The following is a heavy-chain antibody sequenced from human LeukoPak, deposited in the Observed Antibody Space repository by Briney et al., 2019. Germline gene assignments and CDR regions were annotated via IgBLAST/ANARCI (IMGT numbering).Heavy chain of an antibody. Sequence: GGSLRLFCAASGFTFSSYTINWVREAPGKGLEGGSSISSSRSYILYAELVEGRFTISRDNAKNSLYLQMNSLRAEDTAVYYCARDWYDNTDAFDIWGQGTMVTVSS. CDR3: ARDWYDNTDAFDI. J-gene: IGHJ3*02. CDR2: ISSSRSYI. CDR1: GFTFSSYT. V-gene: IGHV3-21*01. D-gene: IGHD3-9*01.